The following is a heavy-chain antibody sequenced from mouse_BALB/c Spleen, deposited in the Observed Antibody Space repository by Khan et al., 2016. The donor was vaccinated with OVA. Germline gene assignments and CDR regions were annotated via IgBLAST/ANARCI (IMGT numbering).Heavy chain of an antibody. CDR2: IRYDGSS. CDR3: ARGGSSGPAWFAY. V-gene: IGHV3-6*02. Sequence: EVQLQESGPGLVKPSQSLSLTCSVTGYSITSGYFWNWIRQFPGNKLEWMGYIRYDGSSNYNPSLKNRISITRDPSKNQFFLKLNSVTPEDTATYYCARGGSSGPAWFAYWGQGTLVTVSA. D-gene: IGHD3-1*01. J-gene: IGHJ3*01. CDR1: GYSITSGYF.